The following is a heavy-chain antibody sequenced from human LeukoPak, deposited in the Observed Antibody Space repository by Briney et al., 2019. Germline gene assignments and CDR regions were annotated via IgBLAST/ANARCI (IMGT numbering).Heavy chain of an antibody. CDR2: ISSNGGST. D-gene: IGHD5-24*01. J-gene: IGHJ4*02. CDR3: AKGGDGYNYYFDY. Sequence: GGSLRLSCSASGFTFSSYAMHWVRQAPGKGLEYVSAISSNGGSTYYADSVKGRFTISRDNSKNTLYLQMNSLRAEDAAVYYCAKGGDGYNYYFDYWGQETLVTVSS. CDR1: GFTFSSYA. V-gene: IGHV3-64*04.